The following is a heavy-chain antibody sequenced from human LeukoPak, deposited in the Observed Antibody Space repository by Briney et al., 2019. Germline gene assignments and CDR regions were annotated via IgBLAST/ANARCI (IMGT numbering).Heavy chain of an antibody. D-gene: IGHD6-19*01. CDR2: ISKSGDHT. Sequence: GGSLRLSCAVSGLTFNNYAMSWVRQAPGKGLEWVSAISKSGDHTYYAASAKGRFTIYRDNSKNTQYLQMNSLRAEDTAVYYCAKGLSGWSYSDFWGQGTLVTVSS. CDR1: GLTFNNYA. J-gene: IGHJ4*01. V-gene: IGHV3-23*01. CDR3: AKGLSGWSYSDF.